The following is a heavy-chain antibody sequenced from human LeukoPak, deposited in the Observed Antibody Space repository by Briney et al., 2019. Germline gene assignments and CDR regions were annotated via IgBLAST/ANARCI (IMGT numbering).Heavy chain of an antibody. J-gene: IGHJ4*02. Sequence: PSETLSLTCTVSGSSISSYYWSWIRQPPGKGLEWIGYIYYSGSTNYNPSLKSRVTISVDTSKNQFSLELSSVTAADTAVYYCARGQPISAALPDYWGQGTLVTVSS. V-gene: IGHV4-59*01. CDR3: ARGQPISAALPDY. CDR2: IYYSGST. D-gene: IGHD6-13*01. CDR1: GSSISSYY.